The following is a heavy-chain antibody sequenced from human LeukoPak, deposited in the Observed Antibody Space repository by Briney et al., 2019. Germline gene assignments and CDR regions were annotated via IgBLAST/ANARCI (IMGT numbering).Heavy chain of an antibody. CDR3: AKLGYCSSTSCPDY. CDR1: GFTFNISA. D-gene: IGHD2-2*01. Sequence: GGSLRLSCAASGFTFNISAMSWVRQAPGKGLEWVAFIRYDGSNKYYADSVKGRFTISRDNSKNTLYLQMNSLRAEDTAVYYCAKLGYCSSTSCPDYWGQGTLVTVSS. J-gene: IGHJ4*02. V-gene: IGHV3-30*02. CDR2: IRYDGSNK.